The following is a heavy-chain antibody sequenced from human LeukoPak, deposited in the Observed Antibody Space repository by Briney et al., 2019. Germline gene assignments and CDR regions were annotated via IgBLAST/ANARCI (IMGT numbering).Heavy chain of an antibody. CDR1: GGSVSSGSYY. CDR3: ARARRGYNYRGNWFDP. CDR2: IYYSGST. D-gene: IGHD5-18*01. Sequence: SETLSLTCTVSGGSVSSGSYYWSWIRQPPGKGLEWIGYIYYSGSTNNNPSLKSRVTISVDTSKNQFSLKLSSVTAADTAVYYCARARRGYNYRGNWFDPWGQGTLVTVSS. V-gene: IGHV4-61*01. J-gene: IGHJ5*02.